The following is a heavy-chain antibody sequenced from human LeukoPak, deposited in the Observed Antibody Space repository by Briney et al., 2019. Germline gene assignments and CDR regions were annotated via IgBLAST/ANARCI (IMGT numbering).Heavy chain of an antibody. CDR1: GFTFTSYY. CDR2: INPSGGSS. V-gene: IGHV1-46*01. CDR3: ARGLDSGSYYKV. D-gene: IGHD3-10*01. J-gene: IGHJ4*02. Sequence: ASVKVSCKASGFTFTSYYMHWVRQAPRQGLEWVGIINPSGGSSSYAQKFQGRVTMTRDTSTSTVYMELNSLRSEDTAVYYCARGLDSGSYYKVWGQGTLVTVSS.